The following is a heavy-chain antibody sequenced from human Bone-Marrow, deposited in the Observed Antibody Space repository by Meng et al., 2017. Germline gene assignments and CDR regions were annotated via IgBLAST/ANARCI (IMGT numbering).Heavy chain of an antibody. V-gene: IGHV3-9*01. CDR1: GFTFDDYA. D-gene: IGHD6-19*01. CDR3: ARGAYSSGWYGVSSEAFDI. CDR2: ISWNSGSI. Sequence: GGSLRLSCAASGFTFDDYAMHWVRQAPGKGLEWVSGISWNSGSIGYADSVKGRFTISRDNSKNTLYLQMNSLRAEDTAVYYCARGAYSSGWYGVSSEAFDIWGQGTMVTVSS. J-gene: IGHJ3*02.